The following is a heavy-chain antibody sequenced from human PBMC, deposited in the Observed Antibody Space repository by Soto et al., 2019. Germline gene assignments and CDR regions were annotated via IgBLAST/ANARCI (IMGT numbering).Heavy chain of an antibody. CDR2: IIPIFGTA. CDR1: GGTFSSYA. D-gene: IGHD2-15*01. CDR3: ARPLGYCSGGSGHQRGYYYGMDV. V-gene: IGHV1-69*12. J-gene: IGHJ6*02. Sequence: QVQLVQSGAEVKKPGSSVKVSCKASGGTFSSYAISWVRQAPGQGLEWMGGIIPIFGTANYAQKFQGRVTITAEESTSTAYMELRSLRSEDTAVYYCARPLGYCSGGSGHQRGYYYGMDVLGQGTTVTVSS.